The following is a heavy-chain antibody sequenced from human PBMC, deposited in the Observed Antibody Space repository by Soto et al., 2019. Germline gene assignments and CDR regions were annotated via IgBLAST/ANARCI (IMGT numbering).Heavy chain of an antibody. CDR1: GYTFTNYG. Sequence: SVMVTSKDSGYTFTNYGLRWLRQAPGKGLEWMGWISVYNGNTNYAQKLQGRVTMTTDTSTSPAYMELRSLRSDDTAVYYCASGWFGEFVCYWG. CDR2: ISVYNGNT. J-gene: IGHJ4*01. D-gene: IGHD3-10*01. CDR3: ASGWFGEFVCY. V-gene: IGHV1-18*04.